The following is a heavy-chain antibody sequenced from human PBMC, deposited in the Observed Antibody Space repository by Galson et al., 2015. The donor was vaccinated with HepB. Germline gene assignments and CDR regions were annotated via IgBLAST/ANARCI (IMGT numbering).Heavy chain of an antibody. D-gene: IGHD6-19*01. J-gene: IGHJ1*01. CDR2: IIPIFGTA. V-gene: IGHV1-69*13. CDR1: GGAFSSYA. CDR3: ASGSYSSGWYSEYFQH. Sequence: SVKVSCKASGGAFSSYAISWVRQAPGQGLEWMGGIIPIFGTANYAQKFQGRVTITADESTSTAYMELSSLRSEDTAVYYCASGSYSSGWYSEYFQHWGQGTLVTVSS.